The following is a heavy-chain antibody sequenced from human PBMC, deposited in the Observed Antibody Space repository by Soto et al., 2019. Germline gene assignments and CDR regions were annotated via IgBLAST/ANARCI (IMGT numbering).Heavy chain of an antibody. CDR1: GYTFTSYG. J-gene: IGHJ5*02. V-gene: IGHV1-18*01. D-gene: IGHD1-1*01. CDR2: ISAYNGNT. CDR3: ARDEAYKWNDGGWCDP. Sequence: QVQLVQSGAEVKKPGASVKVSCKASGYTFTSYGISWVRQASGQGLEWMGWISAYNGNTKYAQKLQGRVTMTTDTSTSTAYMELRSLRSDDTAVYYCARDEAYKWNDGGWCDPWGQVTLVTVSS.